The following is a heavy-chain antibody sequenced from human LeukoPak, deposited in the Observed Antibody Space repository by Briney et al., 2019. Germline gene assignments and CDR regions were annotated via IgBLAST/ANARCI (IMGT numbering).Heavy chain of an antibody. CDR3: ARHNGYSYGLHN. J-gene: IGHJ4*02. D-gene: IGHD5-18*01. CDR1: GGSISSSSYY. CDR2: IYYSGST. V-gene: IGHV4-39*01. Sequence: PSETLSLTCTVSGGSISSSSYYWGWIRQPPGKGLEWIGSIYYSGSTYYNPSLKGRVTISVDTSKNQFSLKLSSVTAADTAVYYCARHNGYSYGLHNWGQGTLVTVSS.